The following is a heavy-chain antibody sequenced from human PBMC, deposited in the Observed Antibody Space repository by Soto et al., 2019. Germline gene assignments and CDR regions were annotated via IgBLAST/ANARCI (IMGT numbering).Heavy chain of an antibody. J-gene: IGHJ4*02. D-gene: IGHD3-3*01. CDR3: ATAIEDFWSCYYTTYYFDY. V-gene: IGHV4-34*01. CDR2: ITHSGST. Sequence: QVQLQQWGAGLLKPSETLSLTCAVYGGSFSGYYWSWIRQPPGKGLEWIGEITHSGSTNYNPSLKIRVTISVDTSQNQFSLTLSSVTAADTAVYYCATAIEDFWSCYYTTYYFDYWGQGTLVTVSS. CDR1: GGSFSGYY.